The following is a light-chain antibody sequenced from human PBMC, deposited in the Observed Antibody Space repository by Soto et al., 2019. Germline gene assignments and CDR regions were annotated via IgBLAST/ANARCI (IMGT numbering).Light chain of an antibody. V-gene: IGKV1-5*03. CDR3: QHYNSYSEA. Sequence: DIQMTQSPSTLSASVGGRVTITCRAIQSISSWLAWYQQKAGKAPKLLIYKASTLKSGVPSRFSGSGSGTEFTLTISSLQPDDFETYYCQHYNSYSEAFGQGTKVDIK. CDR1: QSISSW. CDR2: KAS. J-gene: IGKJ1*01.